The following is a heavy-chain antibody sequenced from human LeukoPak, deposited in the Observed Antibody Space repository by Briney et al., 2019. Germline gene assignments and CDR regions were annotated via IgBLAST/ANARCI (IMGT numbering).Heavy chain of an antibody. D-gene: IGHD4-23*01. CDR2: IYSGGST. Sequence: GGSLRLSCAASEFSVGSNYMTWVRQAPGKGLEWVSLIYSGGSTYYADSVKGRFTISRDNSKNTLYLQMNSLRAEDTAVYYCAKDRPKWYGGNSHFDYWGQGTLVTVSS. CDR3: AKDRPKWYGGNSHFDY. J-gene: IGHJ4*02. CDR1: EFSVGSNY. V-gene: IGHV3-66*01.